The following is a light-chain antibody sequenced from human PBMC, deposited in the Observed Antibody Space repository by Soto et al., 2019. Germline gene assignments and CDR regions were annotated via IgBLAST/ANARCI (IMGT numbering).Light chain of an antibody. J-gene: IGLJ2*01. CDR1: SSDVGGSNY. CDR3: SSYTSSAPGVL. CDR2: DVS. Sequence: QSALTQPASVSGSPGQSITISCSGTSSDVGGSNYVSWYQQHPGEAPKLIIYDVSYRPSGVSNRFSGSKSGNTASLTISGLQAEDEAHYFCSSYTSSAPGVLFGGETKLTVL. V-gene: IGLV2-14*03.